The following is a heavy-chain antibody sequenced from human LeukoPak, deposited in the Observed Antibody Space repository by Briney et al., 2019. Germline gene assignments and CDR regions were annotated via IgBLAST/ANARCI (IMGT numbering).Heavy chain of an antibody. J-gene: IGHJ6*02. CDR2: IYGSGRA. V-gene: IGHV4-59*12. D-gene: IGHD3-16*01. CDR1: NGTISTYY. CDR3: ARENGNYYYAMDV. Sequence: PSGTLSLTCTVSNGTISTYYWSWIRQPPGKGLEWIGYIYGSGRANYNPSPKRRGIISSDTYRSQLSLKLSSVTAADTAVYYCARENGNYYYAMDVWGQGTTVTVSS.